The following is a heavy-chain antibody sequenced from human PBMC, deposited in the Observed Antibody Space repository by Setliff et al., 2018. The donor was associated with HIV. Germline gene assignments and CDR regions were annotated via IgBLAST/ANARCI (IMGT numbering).Heavy chain of an antibody. V-gene: IGHV4-30-4*08. Sequence: SETLSLTCTVSGGSIISGDHYWSWIRQPPGKGLEWIDYIYYSGSTYYNPSLKSRVTVSVDTSKPQFSLEMSSLTAADTAVYYCAITLVGVTTEMYWGQGTLVTVS. CDR2: IYYSGST. CDR3: AITLVGVTTEMY. J-gene: IGHJ4*02. CDR1: GGSIISGDHY. D-gene: IGHD2-21*02.